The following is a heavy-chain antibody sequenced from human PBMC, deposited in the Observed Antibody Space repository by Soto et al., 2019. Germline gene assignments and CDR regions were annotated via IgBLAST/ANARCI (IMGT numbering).Heavy chain of an antibody. Sequence: PSETLSLTCTVSGGSISSYYSSWIRQPPGRGLQWIASISYSDGSIYNSSLKSRLTISVDTSKNQFSLRLRSVTAADTAVYYCARDKITGLFDYWGQGTLVTVSS. V-gene: IGHV4-39*02. CDR3: ARDKITGLFDY. D-gene: IGHD2-8*02. J-gene: IGHJ4*02. CDR1: GGSISSYY. CDR2: ISYSDGS.